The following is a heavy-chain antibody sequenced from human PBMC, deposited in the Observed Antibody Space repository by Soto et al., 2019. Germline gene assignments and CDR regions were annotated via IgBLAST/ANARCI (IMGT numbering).Heavy chain of an antibody. CDR1: GVTFSSYA. D-gene: IGHD1-1*01. Sequence: QVQLVQSGAEVKKPGSSVKVSCKASGVTFSSYAISWVRQAPGQGLEWMGGIIPICGTANYAQKFQVRVTITADECTSKAYMGLSSLRSEDTAVYYCAREALEPNSLDYWGQGTLVTVSS. CDR3: AREALEPNSLDY. J-gene: IGHJ4*02. V-gene: IGHV1-69*01. CDR2: IIPICGTA.